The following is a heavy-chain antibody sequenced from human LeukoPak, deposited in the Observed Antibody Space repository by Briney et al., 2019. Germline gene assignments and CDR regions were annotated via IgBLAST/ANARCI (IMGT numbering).Heavy chain of an antibody. V-gene: IGHV3-23*01. J-gene: IGHJ4*02. Sequence: GGSLRLSCAASGFTFSSYAMSWVRQAPGKGLEWVSAISGSGGSTYYADSVKGRFTISRDNSKNTLYLQMNSLRAEDTAVYYCARDKDDFWSGMGGYWGQGTLVTVSS. CDR2: ISGSGGST. CDR3: ARDKDDFWSGMGGY. CDR1: GFTFSSYA. D-gene: IGHD3-3*01.